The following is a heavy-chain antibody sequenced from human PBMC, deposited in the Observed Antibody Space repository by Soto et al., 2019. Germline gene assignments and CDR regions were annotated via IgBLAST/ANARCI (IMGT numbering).Heavy chain of an antibody. V-gene: IGHV3-74*01. CDR2: INTDGSRT. J-gene: IGHJ5*02. Sequence: GGSLRLSCAASGFTFGNYWMHWVRQAPGKGLMWVSRINTDGSRTTYADSVKGRFAISRDNAKNTVYLQMNSLRAEDTAVYYCARVKSGSYAWFDPWGQGTLVTVSS. CDR3: ARVKSGSYAWFDP. D-gene: IGHD3-10*01. CDR1: GFTFGNYW.